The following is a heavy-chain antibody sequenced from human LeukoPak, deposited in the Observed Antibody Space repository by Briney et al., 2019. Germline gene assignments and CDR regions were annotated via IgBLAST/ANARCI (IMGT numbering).Heavy chain of an antibody. J-gene: IGHJ4*02. Sequence: GGSLGLSCTVSGFTFGDYTMSWVRQAPGKGLEWVGFIRSKAYGGTTEYAASVTGRFTISRDDSKSIAYLQMNSLKTEDTAVYYCTANMTTVTPFDYWGQGTLVTVSS. CDR1: GFTFGDYT. CDR3: TANMTTVTPFDY. CDR2: IRSKAYGGTT. V-gene: IGHV3-49*04. D-gene: IGHD4-17*01.